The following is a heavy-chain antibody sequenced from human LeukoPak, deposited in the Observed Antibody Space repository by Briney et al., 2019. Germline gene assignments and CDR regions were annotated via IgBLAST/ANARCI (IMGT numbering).Heavy chain of an antibody. V-gene: IGHV3-30*02. CDR3: AKDYSKTSYYGSGTYYRPNWFDP. D-gene: IGHD3-10*01. CDR1: GFTFSSYA. CDR2: IRYDGSNK. Sequence: PGGSLRLSCAASGFTFSSYAMSWVRQAPGKGLEWVAFIRYDGSNKYYADSVKGRFTISRDNSKNTLYLQMNSLRAEDTAVYYCAKDYSKTSYYGSGTYYRPNWFDPWGQGTLVTVSS. J-gene: IGHJ5*02.